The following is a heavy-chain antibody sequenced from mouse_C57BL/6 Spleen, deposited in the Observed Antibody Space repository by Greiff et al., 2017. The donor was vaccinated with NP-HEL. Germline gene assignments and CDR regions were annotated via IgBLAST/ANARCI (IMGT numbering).Heavy chain of an antibody. CDR2: IDPEDGET. Sequence: EVQLQQSGAELVKPGASVKLSCTASGFNIKDYYMHWVKQRTEQGLEWIGRIDPEDGETKSAPKFPGKATITADTSSNTAYLQLSSLTSEDTAVYYCARPYYSNYYFDYWGQGTTLTVSS. J-gene: IGHJ2*01. D-gene: IGHD2-5*01. V-gene: IGHV14-2*01. CDR1: GFNIKDYY. CDR3: ARPYYSNYYFDY.